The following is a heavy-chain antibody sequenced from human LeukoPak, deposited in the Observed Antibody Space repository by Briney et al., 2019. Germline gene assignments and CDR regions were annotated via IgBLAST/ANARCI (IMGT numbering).Heavy chain of an antibody. CDR2: FDPEDGET. D-gene: IGHD2-21*02. J-gene: IGHJ4*02. CDR3: ATDSPHIVVVTAIPRPLDY. Sequence: ASVKVSCKASGGTFSSYAISWVRQAPGKGLEWMGGFDPEDGETIYAQKFQGRVTMTEDTSTDTAYMELSSLRSEDTAVYYCATDSPHIVVVTAIPRPLDYWGQGTLVTVSS. CDR1: GGTFSSYA. V-gene: IGHV1-24*01.